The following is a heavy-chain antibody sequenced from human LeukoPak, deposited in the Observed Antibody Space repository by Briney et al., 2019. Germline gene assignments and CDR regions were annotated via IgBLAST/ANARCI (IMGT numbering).Heavy chain of an antibody. Sequence: GGSLRLSCAASGFTFSSNGMQWVRQTPGKGLEWVALIWYDGSKKYYADSVKGRFTISRDNSENTLYLQLNSLRAEDTAIYYCARLQGVSTFDYWGQGTLVTLSS. CDR1: GFTFSSNG. J-gene: IGHJ4*02. D-gene: IGHD5/OR15-5a*01. CDR3: ARLQGVSTFDY. CDR2: IWYDGSKK. V-gene: IGHV3-33*01.